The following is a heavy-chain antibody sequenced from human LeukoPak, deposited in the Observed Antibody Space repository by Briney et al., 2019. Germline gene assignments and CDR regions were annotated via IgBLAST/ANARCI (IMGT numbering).Heavy chain of an antibody. J-gene: IGHJ4*02. V-gene: IGHV3-7*01. Sequence: GGSLRLSCAASGFTFSNYWMGWVRQAPGKRPEWVANMNIDGSERYYADSVKGRFSISRDNARNSVYLQMASLRVEDTAVYYCARDPVEWELLLNYWGQGTLVTVSS. CDR3: ARDPVEWELLLNY. D-gene: IGHD1-26*01. CDR1: GFTFSNYW. CDR2: MNIDGSER.